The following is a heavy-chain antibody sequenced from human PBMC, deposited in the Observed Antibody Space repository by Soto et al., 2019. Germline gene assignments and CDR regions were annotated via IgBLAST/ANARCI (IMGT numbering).Heavy chain of an antibody. D-gene: IGHD6-19*01. V-gene: IGHV4-38-2*01. J-gene: IGHJ4*02. CDR1: GDSINNNYY. Sequence: PSETLSLTCAVSGDSINNNYYWGWIRKPPGKGLEWIASIYNSVSTHYNPSLKSRVTISIDTSKKQFSLQLTSVTAADTAVYYCASNSSGWSFDSWGQGTRVTVSS. CDR3: ASNSSGWSFDS. CDR2: IYNSVST.